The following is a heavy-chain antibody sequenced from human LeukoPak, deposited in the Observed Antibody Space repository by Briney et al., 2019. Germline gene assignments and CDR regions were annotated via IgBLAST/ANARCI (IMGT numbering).Heavy chain of an antibody. Sequence: GGSLRLSCVASGFTFSDYYMSWIRQAPGKGLEWLSYINIGGTNTHYADSVKGRFTISRDNAKKSLYLQMNNLRAEDTAVYYCATDGAGFDTWGQGVLVTVSS. CDR2: INIGGTNT. J-gene: IGHJ5*02. CDR3: ATDGAGFDT. V-gene: IGHV3-11*01. CDR1: GFTFSDYY.